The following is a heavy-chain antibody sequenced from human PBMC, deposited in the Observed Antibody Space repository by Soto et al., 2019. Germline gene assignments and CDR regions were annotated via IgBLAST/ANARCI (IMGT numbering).Heavy chain of an antibody. Sequence: GGSLRLSCSGPGFNFSDYYMNWIRQTPVRGLEWVSSILSLESHKYYAASVMGRFSISRDNAQKSLFLQMNNLRAEDTGIYFCATGLKDASNRPSFDSWGPGTPVTVSS. CDR1: GFNFSDYY. CDR3: ATGLKDASNRPSFDS. J-gene: IGHJ4*02. CDR2: ILSLESHK. V-gene: IGHV3-11*01. D-gene: IGHD3-16*01.